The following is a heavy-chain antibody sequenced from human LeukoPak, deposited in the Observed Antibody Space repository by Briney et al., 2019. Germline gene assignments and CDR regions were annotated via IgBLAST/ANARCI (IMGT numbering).Heavy chain of an antibody. CDR1: GFTFSSYA. V-gene: IGHV3-23*01. CDR3: AKVSGWKYQLPTVDY. CDR2: VSGSGGST. Sequence: GGSLRLSCAASGFTFSSYAMSWVRQAPGKGLEWVSAVSGSGGSTYYADSVKGRFTISRDNSKNTLYLQMNSLRAEDTAVYYCAKVSGWKYQLPTVDYWGQGTLVTVSS. D-gene: IGHD2-2*01. J-gene: IGHJ4*02.